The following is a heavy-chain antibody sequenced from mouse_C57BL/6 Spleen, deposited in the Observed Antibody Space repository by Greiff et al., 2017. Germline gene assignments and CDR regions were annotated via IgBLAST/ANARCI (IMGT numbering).Heavy chain of an antibody. CDR1: GFTFSDYY. D-gene: IGHD2-14*01. CDR3: ARREYDEGDYYAMDY. Sequence: EVKLVESGGGLVQPGGSLKLSCAASGFTFSDYYMYWVRQTPEKRLEWVAYISNGGGSTYYLDTVKGRFTISRDNAKHTLYMQMSRLKSEDTAMYDCARREYDEGDYYAMDYWGQGTSVTVSS. J-gene: IGHJ4*01. CDR2: ISNGGGST. V-gene: IGHV5-12*01.